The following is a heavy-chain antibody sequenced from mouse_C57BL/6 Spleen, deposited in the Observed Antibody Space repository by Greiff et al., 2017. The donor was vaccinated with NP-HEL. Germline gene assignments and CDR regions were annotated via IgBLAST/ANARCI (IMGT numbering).Heavy chain of an antibody. CDR2: IYPGSGNT. CDR1: GYSFTSYY. Sequence: VHLVESGPELVKPGASVKISCKASGYSFTSYYIHWVKQRPGQGLEWIGWIYPGSGNTKYNEKFKGKATLTADTSSSTAYMQLSSLTSEDSAVYYCAGNTTGFAYWGQGTLVTVSA. D-gene: IGHD5-1-1*01. CDR3: AGNTTGFAY. V-gene: IGHV1-66*01. J-gene: IGHJ3*01.